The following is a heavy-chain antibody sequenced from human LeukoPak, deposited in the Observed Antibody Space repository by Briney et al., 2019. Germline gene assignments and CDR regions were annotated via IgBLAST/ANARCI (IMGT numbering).Heavy chain of an antibody. J-gene: IGHJ4*02. CDR1: GFTFSNAW. V-gene: IGHV3-21*01. CDR3: ARDPHYDFWTGYYDY. Sequence: PGGSLRLSCAASGFTFSNAWMNWVRQAPGKGLGWVSSISSSSSYIYYADSVKGRFTISRDNAKNSLYLQMNSLRAEDTAVYYCARDPHYDFWTGYYDYWGQGTLVTVSS. CDR2: ISSSSSYI. D-gene: IGHD3-3*01.